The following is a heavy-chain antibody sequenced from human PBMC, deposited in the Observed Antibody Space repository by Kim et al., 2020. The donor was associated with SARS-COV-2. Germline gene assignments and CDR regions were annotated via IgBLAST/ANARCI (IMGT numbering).Heavy chain of an antibody. Sequence: GGSLRLSCAASGFTFSDYYMSWIRQAPGKGLEWVSYISSSGSTIYYADSGKGRFTISRDNAKNSLYLQMNSLRAEDTAVYYCARDPYYDILTGYFVRGVDVWGQGTTVTVSS. V-gene: IGHV3-11*04. D-gene: IGHD3-9*01. CDR3: ARDPYYDILTGYFVRGVDV. CDR2: ISSSGSTI. CDR1: GFTFSDYY. J-gene: IGHJ6*02.